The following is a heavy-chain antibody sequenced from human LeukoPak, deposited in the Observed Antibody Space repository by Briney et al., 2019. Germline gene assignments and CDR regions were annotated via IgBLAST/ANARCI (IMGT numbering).Heavy chain of an antibody. CDR2: IYYSGSA. J-gene: IGHJ4*02. V-gene: IGHV4-39*07. CDR1: GGSISSSSYY. CDR3: AGGYSYGLDY. Sequence: PSETLSLTCTVSGGSISSSSYYWGWIRQPPGKGLEWIGSIYYSGSAYYNPSLKSRVTISVDTSKNQFSLKLSSVTAADTAVYYCAGGYSYGLDYWGQGTLVTVSS. D-gene: IGHD5-18*01.